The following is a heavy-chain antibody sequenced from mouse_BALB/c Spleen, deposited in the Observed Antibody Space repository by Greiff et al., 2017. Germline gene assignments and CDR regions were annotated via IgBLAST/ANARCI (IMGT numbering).Heavy chain of an antibody. CDR1: GYSITSDYA. Sequence: VQLKESGPGLVKPSQSLSLTCTVTGYSITSDYAWNWIRQFPGNKLEWMGYISYSGSTSYNPSLKSRISITRDTSKNQFFLQLNSVTTEDTATYYCARSTRGLYAMDYWGQGTSVTVSS. J-gene: IGHJ4*01. V-gene: IGHV3-2*02. CDR3: ARSTRGLYAMDY. CDR2: ISYSGST. D-gene: IGHD3-1*01.